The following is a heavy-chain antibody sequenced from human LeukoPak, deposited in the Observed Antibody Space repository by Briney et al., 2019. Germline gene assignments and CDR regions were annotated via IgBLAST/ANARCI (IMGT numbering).Heavy chain of an antibody. J-gene: IGHJ4*02. V-gene: IGHV3-48*04. D-gene: IGHD2-2*01. CDR2: VSQSSDRI. CDR3: ARDLLNDEGSSYFFDQ. CDR1: GFTFSSYS. Sequence: GGSLRLSCAASGFTFSSYSMNWVRQAPGKGLEWVSYVSQSSDRIYHADSVKGRFTISRDNAKNSLYLQMDSLRVEDTAVYYCARDLLNDEGSSYFFDQWGQGTLVTVAS.